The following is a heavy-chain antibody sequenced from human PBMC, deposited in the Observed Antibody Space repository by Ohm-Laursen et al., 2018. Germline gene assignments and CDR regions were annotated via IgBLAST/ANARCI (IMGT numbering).Heavy chain of an antibody. J-gene: IGHJ6*02. D-gene: IGHD5-12*01. CDR3: ARDVAHGGYGFGMDV. V-gene: IGHV3-7*01. CDR2: IKQDGGEK. CDR1: GFTFSNYW. Sequence: SLRLSCTASGFTFSNYWMSRVRQTPGKGLEWVANIKQDGGEKNFADSVKGRFTISRDNAKNSLYLQMNSLRAEDTAVYYCARDVAHGGYGFGMDVWGQGTTVTVSS.